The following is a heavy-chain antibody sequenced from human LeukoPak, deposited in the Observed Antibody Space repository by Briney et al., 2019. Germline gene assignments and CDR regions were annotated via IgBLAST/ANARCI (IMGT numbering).Heavy chain of an antibody. J-gene: IGHJ3*02. Sequence: GSLRLSCAASGFTFSTYAMSWVRQAPGKGLEWVSAIAGSGGSSYYADSVKGRFSISRDNSKNTLYLQMNSLRAEDTAVYYCARDRVVDHDAFDIWGQGTMVTVSS. V-gene: IGHV3-23*01. D-gene: IGHD2-15*01. CDR1: GFTFSTYA. CDR2: IAGSGGSS. CDR3: ARDRVVDHDAFDI.